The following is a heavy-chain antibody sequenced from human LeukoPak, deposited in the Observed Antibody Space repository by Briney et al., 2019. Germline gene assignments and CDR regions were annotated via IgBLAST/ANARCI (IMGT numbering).Heavy chain of an antibody. V-gene: IGHV3-33*01. CDR1: GFTFRSYG. CDR3: ARVPYGGNTQRRAFDI. CDR2: IWYDGSNK. D-gene: IGHD2-15*01. Sequence: GRSLRLSCAASGFTFRSYGMHWVRQAPGKGLEWVAVIWYDGSNKYYADSVKGRFTISRDNSKNTLYLQMNSLRAEDTAVYYCARVPYGGNTQRRAFDIWGQGTMVTVSS. J-gene: IGHJ3*02.